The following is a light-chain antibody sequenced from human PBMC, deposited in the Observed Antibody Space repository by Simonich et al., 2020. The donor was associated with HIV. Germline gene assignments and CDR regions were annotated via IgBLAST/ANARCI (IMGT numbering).Light chain of an antibody. J-gene: IGKJ4*01. CDR1: QSVSSN. CDR2: GES. CDR3: QQYSTWPT. Sequence: EIVMTQSPATLSVSPGERATLSCRASQSVSSNLAWYQQKPGRAPRLLIYGESTRATGIPARCSGSGSGTEFTLTISNLQSEDFAVYYCQQYSTWPTFGGGTKVEIK. V-gene: IGKV3-15*01.